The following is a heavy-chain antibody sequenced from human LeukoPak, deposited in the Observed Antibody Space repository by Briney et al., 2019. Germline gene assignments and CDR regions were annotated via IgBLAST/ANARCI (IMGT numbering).Heavy chain of an antibody. CDR3: AREEYSSGRDY. CDR2: IYTSGST. CDR1: GGSISSGSYY. Sequence: PSQTLSLTCTVSGGSISSGSYYWSWSRQPAGKGLEWIVRIYTSGSTNYNPSLKSRVTISVDTSKNQFSLKLSSVTAADTAVYYCAREEYSSGRDYWGQGTLVTVSS. J-gene: IGHJ4*02. D-gene: IGHD6-19*01. V-gene: IGHV4-61*02.